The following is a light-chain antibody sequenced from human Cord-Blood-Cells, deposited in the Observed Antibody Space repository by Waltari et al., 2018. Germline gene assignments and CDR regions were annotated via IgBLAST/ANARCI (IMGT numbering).Light chain of an antibody. J-gene: IGLJ1*01. CDR1: AFPQQY. CDR2: NDS. Sequence: YELTQPPPASVSPGQTARITCSGAAFPQQYAYWYQQTPGQAPGLVIYNDSERPSGIPERFSGSSSGTTVTLTISGVQAEDEADYYCQSADSSGTYVFGTGTKVTVL. V-gene: IGLV3-25*03. CDR3: QSADSSGTYV.